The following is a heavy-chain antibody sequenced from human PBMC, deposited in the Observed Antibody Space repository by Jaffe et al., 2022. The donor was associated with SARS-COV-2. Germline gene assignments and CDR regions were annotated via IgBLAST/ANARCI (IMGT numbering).Heavy chain of an antibody. CDR2: IYYSGST. J-gene: IGHJ6*02. D-gene: IGHD3-10*01. CDR1: GGSISSSSYY. CDR3: ATLGGLLWFGELWANYYYGMDV. V-gene: IGHV4-39*01. Sequence: QLQLQESGPGLVKPSETLSLTCTVSGGSISSSSYYWGWIRQPPGKGLEWIGSIYYSGSTYYNPSLKSRVTISVDTSKNQFSLKLSSVTAADTAVYYCATLGGLLWFGELWANYYYGMDVWGQGTTVTVSS.